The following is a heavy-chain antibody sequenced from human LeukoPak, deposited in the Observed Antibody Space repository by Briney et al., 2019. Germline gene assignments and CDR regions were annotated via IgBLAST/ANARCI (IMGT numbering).Heavy chain of an antibody. CDR2: ISPSGTT. D-gene: IGHD1-26*01. Sequence: PSETLSLTCTVSGGSIRSYWSWIRQPAGKGLEWIGEISPSGTTNYNPSLKSRVTMSVDTSKNQFSLKLSSVTTADTAVYYCARGSPGATYPFDCWGQGTLVTVSS. J-gene: IGHJ4*02. CDR3: ARGSPGATYPFDC. V-gene: IGHV4-4*07. CDR1: GGSIRSY.